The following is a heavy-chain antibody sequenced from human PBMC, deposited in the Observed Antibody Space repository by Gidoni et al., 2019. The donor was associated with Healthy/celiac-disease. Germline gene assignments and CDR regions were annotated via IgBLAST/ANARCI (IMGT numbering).Heavy chain of an antibody. V-gene: IGHV3-33*01. Sequence: QVQLVESGGGVVQPGRSLRLSCAASGFTFSRYGMHWVRQAPGKGLEWVAVIWYDGSNKYYADSVKGRFTISRDNSKNTLYLQMNSLRAEDTAVYYCARAGLAYCGGDCYQEYFQHWGQGTLVTVSS. CDR3: ARAGLAYCGGDCYQEYFQH. CDR2: IWYDGSNK. CDR1: GFTFSRYG. J-gene: IGHJ1*01. D-gene: IGHD2-21*02.